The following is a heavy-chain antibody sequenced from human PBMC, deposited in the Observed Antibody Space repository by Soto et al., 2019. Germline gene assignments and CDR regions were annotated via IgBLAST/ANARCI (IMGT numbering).Heavy chain of an antibody. Sequence: GGSLRLSCAASGFTFSSYSMNWVRQAPGKGLEWVSSISSSSSYIYYADSVKGRFTISRDNSKNTLYLQMNSLRAEDTAVYYCARVWFTISDHYYMDFWGQGTTVTVSS. D-gene: IGHD3-9*01. V-gene: IGHV3-21*04. CDR1: GFTFSSYS. J-gene: IGHJ6*03. CDR2: ISSSSSYI. CDR3: ARVWFTISDHYYMDF.